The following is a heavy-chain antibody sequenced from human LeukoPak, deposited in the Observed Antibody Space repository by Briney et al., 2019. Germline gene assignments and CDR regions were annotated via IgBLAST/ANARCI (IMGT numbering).Heavy chain of an antibody. CDR1: GFTFSSYA. V-gene: IGHV3-30-3*01. J-gene: IGHJ4*02. Sequence: GRSLRLSCAASGFTFSSYAMHWVRQAPGKGLEWVAVISYDGSNKYYADSVKGRLTISRDNSKNTLYLQMNSLRAEDTAVYYCAKYYYDGDTYSFDYWGQGTLVTVSS. CDR2: ISYDGSNK. CDR3: AKYYYDGDTYSFDY. D-gene: IGHD3-22*01.